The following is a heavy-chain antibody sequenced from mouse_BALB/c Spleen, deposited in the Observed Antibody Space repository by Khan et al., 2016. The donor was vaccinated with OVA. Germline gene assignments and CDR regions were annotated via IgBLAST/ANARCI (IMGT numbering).Heavy chain of an antibody. CDR1: GFTFSSFA. V-gene: IGHV5-9-3*01. J-gene: IGHJ4*01. CDR3: ARSLVYYYAMDY. D-gene: IGHD2-2*01. Sequence: EVELVESGGGVVKPGGSLKLSCSASGFTFSSFAMSWVRQTPEKRLEWVATISTGGHYTFYPDSVKGRFTISRDNARNTLYLQMSSLRSEDTAMYYCARSLVYYYAMDYWGQGTSVTVSS. CDR2: ISTGGHYT.